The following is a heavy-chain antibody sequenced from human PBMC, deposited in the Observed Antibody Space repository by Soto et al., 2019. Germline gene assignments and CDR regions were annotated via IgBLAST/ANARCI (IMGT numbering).Heavy chain of an antibody. CDR2: IYYSGST. D-gene: IGHD5-12*01. CDR3: ARHDTGRWLQFSFDY. Sequence: SETLSLTCTVSGGSISSSSYYWGWIRQPPGKGLEWIGSIYYSGSTYYNPSLKSRVTISVDTSKNQFSLKLSSVTAADTAVYYCARHDTGRWLQFSFDYWGQGTLVTVS. J-gene: IGHJ4*02. V-gene: IGHV4-39*01. CDR1: GGSISSSSYY.